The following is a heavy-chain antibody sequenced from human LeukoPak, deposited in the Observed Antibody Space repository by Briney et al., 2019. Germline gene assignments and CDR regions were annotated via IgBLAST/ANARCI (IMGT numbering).Heavy chain of an antibody. CDR3: AREAWIQLWFEYYYYMDV. Sequence: PSETLSLTCTVSGGSISSYYWSWIRQPPGKGLEWIGYIYYSGSTNYNPSLKSRVTISVDTSKNQFSLKLSSVTAADTAVYYCAREAWIQLWFEYYYYMDVWGKGTTVTVSS. V-gene: IGHV4-59*12. CDR1: GGSISSYY. CDR2: IYYSGST. D-gene: IGHD5-18*01. J-gene: IGHJ6*03.